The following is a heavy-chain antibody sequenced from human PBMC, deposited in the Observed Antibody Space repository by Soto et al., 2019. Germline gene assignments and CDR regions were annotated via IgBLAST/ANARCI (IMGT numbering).Heavy chain of an antibody. V-gene: IGHV4-59*01. CDR2: IYYSGST. Sequence: SETLSLTCTVSGGYISSYYWSWIRQPPGKGLEWIGYIYYSGSTNYNPSLKSRVTISVDTSKNQFSLKLSSVTAADTAVYYCARDPRGAFDPWGQGTLVTVSS. CDR1: GGYISSYY. D-gene: IGHD2-15*01. CDR3: ARDPRGAFDP. J-gene: IGHJ5*02.